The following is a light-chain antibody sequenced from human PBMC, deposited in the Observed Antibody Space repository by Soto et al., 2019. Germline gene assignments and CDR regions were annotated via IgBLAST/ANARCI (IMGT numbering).Light chain of an antibody. CDR3: QQRGSWPPLT. CDR2: DSF. J-gene: IGKJ4*01. Sequence: EVVLTQSPATLSLSPGERATLSCRASQSVDNYIAWYQKRPCQSPRLLIYDSFNRATGIPARFTGSGSGTDFTRTISSQEPEDFAVYYCQQRGSWPPLTFGGGTKGEIK. CDR1: QSVDNY. V-gene: IGKV3-11*01.